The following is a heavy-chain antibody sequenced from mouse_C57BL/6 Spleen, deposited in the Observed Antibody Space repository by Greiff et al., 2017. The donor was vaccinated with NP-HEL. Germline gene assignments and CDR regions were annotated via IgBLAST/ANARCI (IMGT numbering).Heavy chain of an antibody. J-gene: IGHJ3*01. CDR2: ISYDGSN. Sequence: EVQLQESGPGLVKPSQSLSLTCSVTGYSITSGYYWNWIRQFPGNKLEWMGYISYDGSNNYNPSLKNRISITRDTSKNQFFLKLNSVTTEDTATYYCARDQDLYGSSYLFAYWGQGTLVTVSA. CDR3: ARDQDLYGSSYLFAY. D-gene: IGHD1-1*01. V-gene: IGHV3-6*01. CDR1: GYSITSGYY.